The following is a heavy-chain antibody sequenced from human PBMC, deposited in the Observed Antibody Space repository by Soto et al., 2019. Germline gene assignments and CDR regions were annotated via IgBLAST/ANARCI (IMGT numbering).Heavy chain of an antibody. CDR2: ITPTVGI. CDR3: ARGSSYSSWFLQY. J-gene: IGHJ1*01. Sequence: QVQLQQWGAGLLTPSETLSLTCGVSGGSLGSYFWSWHRQSPGQGLEWIGEITPTVGINYNPSLNRRLTISVDTSKNQFALKVTSVTAADTGFYYCARGSSYSSWFLQYWGQGSPVTVSS. D-gene: IGHD6-13*01. CDR1: GGSLGSYF. V-gene: IGHV4-34*01.